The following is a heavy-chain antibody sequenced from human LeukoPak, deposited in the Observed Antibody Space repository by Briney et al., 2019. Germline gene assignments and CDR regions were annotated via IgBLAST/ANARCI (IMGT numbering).Heavy chain of an antibody. CDR1: GFTFSSYE. J-gene: IGHJ6*03. V-gene: IGHV3-48*03. Sequence: GGSLRLSCAASGFTFSSYEMNWVRQAPGKGLEWVSYISSSGSTIYYADSVKGRFTISRDNSNNTVYLQMNNLRPEDTAVFYCARGQGYESYYYMDVWGKGTTVSVSS. CDR2: ISSSGSTI. D-gene: IGHD2-2*01. CDR3: ARGQGYESYYYMDV.